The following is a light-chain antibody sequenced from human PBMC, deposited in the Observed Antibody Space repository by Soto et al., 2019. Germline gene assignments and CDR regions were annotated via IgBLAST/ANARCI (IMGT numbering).Light chain of an antibody. Sequence: QSALTQPASVSGSAGQSITISCSGTMRDVGAYNLVSWYQQHPGTAPKLIIYEVSKRPSGVPDRFSGFKSGNTASLTVSGLQAEDEADYYCSSYAGSNNLVFGGGTKLTVL. CDR3: SSYAGSNNLV. CDR2: EVS. V-gene: IGLV2-8*01. J-gene: IGLJ2*01. CDR1: MRDVGAYNL.